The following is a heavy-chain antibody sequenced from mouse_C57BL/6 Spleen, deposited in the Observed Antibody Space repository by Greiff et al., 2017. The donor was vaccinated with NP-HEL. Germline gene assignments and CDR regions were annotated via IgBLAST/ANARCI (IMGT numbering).Heavy chain of an antibody. CDR3: ARSLPIDPMDY. CDR2: IYPGDGDT. Sequence: VQLQESGPELVKPGASVKISCKASGYAFSSSWMNWVKQRPGKGLELIGRIYPGDGDTNYNGKFKGKATLTADKSSSTAYMQLSSLTSEDSAVYFCARSLPIDPMDYWGQGTSVTVSS. CDR1: GYAFSSSW. J-gene: IGHJ4*01. V-gene: IGHV1-82*01. D-gene: IGHD5-5*01.